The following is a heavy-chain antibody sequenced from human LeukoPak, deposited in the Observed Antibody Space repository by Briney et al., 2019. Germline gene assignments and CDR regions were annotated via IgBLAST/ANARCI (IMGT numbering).Heavy chain of an antibody. V-gene: IGHV3-30*03. CDR3: AREYIGLRPRNDY. J-gene: IGHJ4*02. D-gene: IGHD5-12*01. Sequence: PGGSLRLSCAASGFTFSSYSMNWVRQAPGKGLEWVAVISYDGSNKYYADSVKGRFTISRDNSKNTLYLQMNSLRAEDTAVYYCAREYIGLRPRNDYWGQGTLVTVSS. CDR1: GFTFSSYS. CDR2: ISYDGSNK.